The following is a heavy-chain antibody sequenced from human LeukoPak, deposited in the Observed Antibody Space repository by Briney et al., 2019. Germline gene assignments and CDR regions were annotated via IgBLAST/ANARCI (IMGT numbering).Heavy chain of an antibody. D-gene: IGHD3-10*01. Sequence: GGSLRLSCTVSGFTFSSYGMSWVRQAPGKGLEWVSAISGSGGSTYYADSVKGRFTISRDNSKNTLYLQMNSLRAEDTAVYYCAKRGPGSPQSGKYYFDYWGQGTLVTVSS. CDR1: GFTFSSYG. J-gene: IGHJ4*02. CDR3: AKRGPGSPQSGKYYFDY. CDR2: ISGSGGST. V-gene: IGHV3-23*01.